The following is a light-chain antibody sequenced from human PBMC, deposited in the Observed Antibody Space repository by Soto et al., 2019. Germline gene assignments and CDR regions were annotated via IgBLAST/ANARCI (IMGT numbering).Light chain of an antibody. V-gene: IGKV1-6*02. J-gene: IGKJ1*01. CDR2: AAS. CDR3: LLDYSYFWA. CDR1: QGIRDD. Sequence: IQMTQSPSSLSASVGDRVPITCRASQGIRDDLAWYQQKPGRAPKRLIYAASTLRSGVPSRFSGSGSGRDFTLTISSLQPEDFATYYCLLDYSYFWAFGQGTKVDIK.